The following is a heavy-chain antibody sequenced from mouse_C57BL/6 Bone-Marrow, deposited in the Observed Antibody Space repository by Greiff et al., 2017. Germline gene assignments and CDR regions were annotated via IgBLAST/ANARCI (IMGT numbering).Heavy chain of an antibody. V-gene: IGHV2-6*01. D-gene: IGHD2-1*01. J-gene: IGHJ3*01. CDR1: GFSLTSYG. CDR3: ARIYYKFAY. CDR2: IWGVGST. Sequence: VQLQQSGPGLVAPSQSLSITCTVSGFSLTSYGVDWVRQSPGKGLEWLGVIWGVGSTNYNSALKSRLSISKDNSKSQVFLKMNSLQTDDTAMYYCARIYYKFAYWGQGTLVTVSA.